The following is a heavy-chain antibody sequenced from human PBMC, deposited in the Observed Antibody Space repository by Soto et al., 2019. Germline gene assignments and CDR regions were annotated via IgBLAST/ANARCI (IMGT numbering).Heavy chain of an antibody. V-gene: IGHV3-23*01. J-gene: IGHJ3*02. CDR1: GFTFSSYA. D-gene: IGHD2-15*01. CDR2: ISGSGGST. Sequence: GGSLRLSCAASGFTFSSYAMSWVRQAPGKGLEWVSAISGSGGSTYYADSVKGRFTISRDNSKNTLYLQMNSLRAEDTAAYYWSKNSDIVVLVAATGDAFDIWGQGTMVTVSS. CDR3: SKNSDIVVLVAATGDAFDI.